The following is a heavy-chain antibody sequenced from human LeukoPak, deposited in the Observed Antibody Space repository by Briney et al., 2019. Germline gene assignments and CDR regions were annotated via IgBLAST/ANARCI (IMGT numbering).Heavy chain of an antibody. D-gene: IGHD6-19*01. CDR2: INHSGST. CDR3: ARAPVRAYSSGWLDLRYFQH. V-gene: IGHV4-34*01. J-gene: IGHJ1*01. Sequence: PSETLSLTCAVYGGSFSGYYWSWIRQPPGKGLEWIGEINHSGSTNYNPSLKSRVTISVDTSKNQFSLKLSSVTAADTAVCYCARAPVRAYSSGWLDLRYFQHWGQGTLVTVSS. CDR1: GGSFSGYY.